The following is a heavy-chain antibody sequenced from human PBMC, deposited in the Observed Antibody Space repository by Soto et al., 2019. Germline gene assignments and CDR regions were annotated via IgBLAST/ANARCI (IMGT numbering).Heavy chain of an antibody. CDR2: IYNSGST. Sequence: QVQLQESGPGLVKPSGTLSLTCAVSGGSISSSNWWSWVRQTPGKGLEWIGEIYNSGSTTYNPSLKSRVTISVDKSKNQFSLKLSSVSAADTAVYYCARERAFGESSPGYYYYGMDVWGQGTTVTVSS. J-gene: IGHJ6*02. V-gene: IGHV4-4*02. D-gene: IGHD3-10*01. CDR1: GGSISSSNW. CDR3: ARERAFGESSPGYYYYGMDV.